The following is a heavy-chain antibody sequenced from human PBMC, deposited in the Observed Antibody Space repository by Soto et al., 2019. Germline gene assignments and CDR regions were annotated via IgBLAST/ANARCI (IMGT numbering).Heavy chain of an antibody. CDR1: GGSISSYY. D-gene: IGHD3-10*01. J-gene: IGHJ4*02. CDR2: IYYSGST. Sequence: QVQLQESGPGLVKPSETLSLTCTVSGGSISSYYWSWIRQPPGKGLEWIGYIYYSGSTNYNPSLKSRVTMSVDTSKNQFSLKLSSVTAADTAVYYCARDRRGGFDYWGQGTLVTVSS. CDR3: ARDRRGGFDY. V-gene: IGHV4-59*01.